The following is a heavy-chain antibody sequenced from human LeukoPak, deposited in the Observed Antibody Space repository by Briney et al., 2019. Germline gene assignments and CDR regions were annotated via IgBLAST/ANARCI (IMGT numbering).Heavy chain of an antibody. D-gene: IGHD3/OR15-3a*01. Sequence: GGSLRLSCAASGFTFNRYWMHWVRQAPGKGLVWVSRISPDGNSATYADSVKGRYTISRDNAKNTLYLQMNSLRAEDSAVYYCVSLDGVYYYHMDVWGQGTTVIVSS. CDR2: ISPDGNSA. J-gene: IGHJ6*02. CDR1: GFTFNRYW. CDR3: VSLDGVYYYHMDV. V-gene: IGHV3-74*03.